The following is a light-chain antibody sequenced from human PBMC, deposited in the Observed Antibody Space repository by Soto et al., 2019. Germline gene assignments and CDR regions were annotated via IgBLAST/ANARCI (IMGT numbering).Light chain of an antibody. J-gene: IGLJ2*01. CDR1: SSDVGLYNY. V-gene: IGLV2-11*01. CDR3: CSYATNYVV. CDR2: DVS. Sequence: QSALTQPRSVSESPGQSVTISCTGTSSDVGLYNYVSWYQYHPGKVPKLIIFDVSQRPSGVPDRFSGSKSGNTASLTIYGLQAEDEADYYCCSYATNYVVFGGGTKLTVL.